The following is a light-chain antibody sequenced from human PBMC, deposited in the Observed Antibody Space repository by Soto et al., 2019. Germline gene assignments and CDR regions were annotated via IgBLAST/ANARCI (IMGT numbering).Light chain of an antibody. Sequence: DIQMTQSPSTLSASVGDRVTITCRASQSLSSWLAWYQQKPGKAPKLLIYDASSLESGVPSRFSGSGSGTEFTLTISSLEPVGFATYDCQQYNSYSFTFGGGTKVEIK. CDR2: DAS. V-gene: IGKV1-5*01. CDR3: QQYNSYSFT. J-gene: IGKJ4*01. CDR1: QSLSSW.